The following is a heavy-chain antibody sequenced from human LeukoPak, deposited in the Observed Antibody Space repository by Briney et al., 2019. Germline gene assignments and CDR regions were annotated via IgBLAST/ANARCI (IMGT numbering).Heavy chain of an antibody. V-gene: IGHV3-7*01. Sequence: GGSVRLSCAVSGFTFSSYWMTWVRQAPGKGLEWVANIKQDGSEKYYVDSVKGRFAISRDNAKSSLYLQMYSLRAEDTAVYYCARDGFCSSTTCYVPDYYNMDVWGQGTTVTVSS. J-gene: IGHJ6*02. CDR3: ARDGFCSSTTCYVPDYYNMDV. CDR2: IKQDGSEK. D-gene: IGHD2-2*03. CDR1: GFTFSSYW.